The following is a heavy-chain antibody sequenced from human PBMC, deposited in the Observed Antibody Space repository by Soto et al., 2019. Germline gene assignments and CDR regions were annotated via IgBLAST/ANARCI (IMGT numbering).Heavy chain of an antibody. CDR1: GYTFTSYG. Sequence: QVQLMQSGAEVKKPGASVKVSCKASGYTFTSYGISWVRQAPGQGLEWMGWISTYNGNTNYAQKLQGRVTMTTDTSTSTVYMELRSLRSDDTAVYYCGRDLYQSVFYYGMDVWGQGTTVTVSS. CDR3: GRDLYQSVFYYGMDV. J-gene: IGHJ6*02. D-gene: IGHD2-2*01. V-gene: IGHV1-18*01. CDR2: ISTYNGNT.